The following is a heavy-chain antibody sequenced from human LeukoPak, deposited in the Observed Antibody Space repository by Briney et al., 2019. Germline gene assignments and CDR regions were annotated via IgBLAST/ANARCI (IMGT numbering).Heavy chain of an antibody. CDR3: ARWDSSGCLDY. Sequence: GGSLRLSCAASGLTFSDYYMSWIRQAPGKGLDWVSYTSSSGTTIYYADSVKGRFTISRDNAKNSLYLHMNSLRAEDTAVYFCARWDSSGCLDYWGQGTLVTVSS. D-gene: IGHD3-22*01. CDR1: GLTFSDYY. V-gene: IGHV3-11*01. J-gene: IGHJ4*02. CDR2: TSSSGTTI.